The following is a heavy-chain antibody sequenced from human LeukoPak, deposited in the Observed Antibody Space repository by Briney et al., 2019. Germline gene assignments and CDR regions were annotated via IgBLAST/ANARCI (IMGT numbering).Heavy chain of an antibody. CDR1: GGSISSGDYY. D-gene: IGHD3-3*01. J-gene: IGHJ3*02. Sequence: SQTLSLTCIVSGGSISSGDYYWSWIRQPPGKGLEWIGYIYYSGSTYYNPSLKSRVTISVDTSKNQFSLKLSSVTAADTAVYYCARELRITIFGPKDAFDIWGQGTMVTVSS. V-gene: IGHV4-30-4*01. CDR2: IYYSGST. CDR3: ARELRITIFGPKDAFDI.